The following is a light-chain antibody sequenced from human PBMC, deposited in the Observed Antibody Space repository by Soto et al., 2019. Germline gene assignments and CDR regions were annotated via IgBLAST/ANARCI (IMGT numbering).Light chain of an antibody. CDR3: QQYSSHAT. V-gene: IGKV1-5*01. CDR1: HIVSRY. J-gene: IGKJ1*01. CDR2: DAS. Sequence: DIQMTQSPSTLSASVGDSVTITCRANHIVSRYLAWYQQKPGKVPKLLIYDASSLESEVPSRFSGGGSGTEFTLTISSLQADDFATYYCQQYSSHATFGQGTKVEIK.